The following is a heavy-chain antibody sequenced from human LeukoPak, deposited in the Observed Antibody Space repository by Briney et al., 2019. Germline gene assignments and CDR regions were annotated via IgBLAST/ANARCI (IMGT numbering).Heavy chain of an antibody. CDR1: GGTFSGYY. CDR2: INHSGRT. V-gene: IGHV4-34*01. J-gene: IGHJ4*02. Sequence: SETLSLTCAVYGGTFSGYYWSWIRQPPGKGLEWMGEINHSGRTNYNPSLKSRVTISVDTSKNQFSLKLSSVAAADTAVYYCARGTILRYFDWLPPDCWGQGTLVTVSS. CDR3: ARGTILRYFDWLPPDC. D-gene: IGHD3-9*01.